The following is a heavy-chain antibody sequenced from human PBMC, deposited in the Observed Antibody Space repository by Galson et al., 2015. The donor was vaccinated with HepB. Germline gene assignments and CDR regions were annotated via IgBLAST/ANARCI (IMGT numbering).Heavy chain of an antibody. Sequence: ETLSLTCIVSGGSINTHYWSWIRQPPGEGLEWIGYIYYSGSTNYNPSLKSRVTISVDTSKNQFSLKLSSVTAADTAVYYCARALSSYYDFWSGYLHYYYYGMDVWGQGTTVTVSS. CDR3: ARALSSYYDFWSGYLHYYYYGMDV. CDR1: GGSINTHY. J-gene: IGHJ6*02. CDR2: IYYSGST. D-gene: IGHD3-3*01. V-gene: IGHV4-59*11.